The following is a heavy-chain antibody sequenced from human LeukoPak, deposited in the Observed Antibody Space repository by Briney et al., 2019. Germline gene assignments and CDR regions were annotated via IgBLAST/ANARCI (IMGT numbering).Heavy chain of an antibody. CDR3: ARHFTYYYDSSGYPRDAFDI. J-gene: IGHJ3*02. D-gene: IGHD3-22*01. V-gene: IGHV4-59*08. CDR2: MYYSGST. Sequence: SETLSLTCTVSGGSISGYYWSWIRQSPGKGLVWIGYMYYSGSTNYNPSLESRITISIDMSNNQFSLTLSSVTAADTALYYRARHFTYYYDSSGYPRDAFDIWGQGTMVTVSS. CDR1: GGSISGYY.